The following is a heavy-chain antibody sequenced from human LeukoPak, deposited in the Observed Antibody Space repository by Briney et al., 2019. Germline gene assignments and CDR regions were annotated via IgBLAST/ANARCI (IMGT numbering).Heavy chain of an antibody. Sequence: GSLRLSCAASGFTFSSYWMSWVRQAPGKGLEWVAVISYDGSNKYYADSVKGRFTISRDNSKNTLYLQMNSLRAEDTAVYYCAKDYSGYDEGDAFDIWGQGTMVTVSS. J-gene: IGHJ3*02. CDR2: ISYDGSNK. CDR1: GFTFSSYW. D-gene: IGHD5-12*01. V-gene: IGHV3-30*18. CDR3: AKDYSGYDEGDAFDI.